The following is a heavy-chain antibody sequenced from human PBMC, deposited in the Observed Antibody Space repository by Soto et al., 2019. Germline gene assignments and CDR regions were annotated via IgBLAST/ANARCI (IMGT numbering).Heavy chain of an antibody. V-gene: IGHV5-51*01. CDR1: GYSFTSNW. CDR2: IYPSDSDT. CDR3: VRHGNSGWNEVDY. D-gene: IGHD1-1*01. J-gene: IGHJ4*02. Sequence: GESLKISCKGSGYSFTSNWIGWVRHMPGKGLEWMGIIYPSDSDTRYSPSFQGQVTISAEKSISTAYLQWRSLKASDSAMYYCVRHGNSGWNEVDYWGQGTLVTVSS.